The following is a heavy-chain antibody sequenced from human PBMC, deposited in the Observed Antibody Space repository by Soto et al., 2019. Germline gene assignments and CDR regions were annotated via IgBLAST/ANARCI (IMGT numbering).Heavy chain of an antibody. CDR2: INAGNGNT. Sequence: VKVSCKASRYIFTSYVMEWVRQAPGQRLEWMGWINAGNGNTKYSQKFQGRVTITRDTSASTAYMELSSLRSEDTAVYYCARGVGNSAPDYWGQGTLVTVSS. V-gene: IGHV1-3*01. D-gene: IGHD1-7*01. J-gene: IGHJ4*02. CDR3: ARGVGNSAPDY. CDR1: RYIFTSYV.